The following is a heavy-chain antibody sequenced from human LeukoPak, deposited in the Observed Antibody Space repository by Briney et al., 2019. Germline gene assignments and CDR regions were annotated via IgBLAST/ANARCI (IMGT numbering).Heavy chain of an antibody. Sequence: KPSETLSLTCAVYGGSFSGYYWSWIRQPPGKGLEWIGEINHSGSTNYNPSLKSRVTISVDTSKNQLSLKLSSVTAADTAVYYCARVSYGSGRFDYWGQGTLVTVSS. J-gene: IGHJ4*02. CDR3: ARVSYGSGRFDY. CDR2: INHSGST. D-gene: IGHD3-10*01. CDR1: GGSFSGYY. V-gene: IGHV4-34*01.